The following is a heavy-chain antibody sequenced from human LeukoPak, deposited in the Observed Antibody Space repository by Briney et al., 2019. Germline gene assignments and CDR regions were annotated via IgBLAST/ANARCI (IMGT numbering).Heavy chain of an antibody. CDR1: GGSISSGGYY. D-gene: IGHD6-13*01. Sequence: NPSQTLSLTCTVSGGSISSGGYYWSWIRQPPGKGLEWIGYIYHSGSTYYNPSLKSRVTISVDRSKNKFSLKLSSVTAADTAVYYCARGLIAAGFDYWGQGPLVTVSS. J-gene: IGHJ4*02. CDR3: ARGLIAAGFDY. V-gene: IGHV4-30-2*01. CDR2: IYHSGST.